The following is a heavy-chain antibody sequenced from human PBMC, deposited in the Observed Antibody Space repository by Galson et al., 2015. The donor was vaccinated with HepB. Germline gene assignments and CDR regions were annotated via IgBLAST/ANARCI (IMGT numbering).Heavy chain of an antibody. J-gene: IGHJ5*02. V-gene: IGHV1-24*01. CDR3: ATDPARYSSSWLDL. CDR2: FDPEDGET. Sequence: SVKVSCKVSGYTLTELAMHWVRQAPGKGLEWMGGFDPEDGETIYAQKFQGRVTMTEDTSTDTAYMELSSLRSEDTAVYYCATDPARYSSSWLDLWGQGTLVTVSS. CDR1: GYTLTELA. D-gene: IGHD6-13*01.